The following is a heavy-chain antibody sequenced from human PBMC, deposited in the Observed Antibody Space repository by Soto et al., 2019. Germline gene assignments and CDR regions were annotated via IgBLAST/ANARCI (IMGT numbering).Heavy chain of an antibody. CDR3: ARGKALDV. D-gene: IGHD3-10*01. CDR1: GDSVSSDITS. CDR2: TYYRSKWFH. J-gene: IGHJ3*01. V-gene: IGHV6-1*01. Sequence: QGQLQQSGPGLVKPSQTLSLTCAISGDSVSSDITSWNWIRQSPSRGLEWLGRTYYRSKWFHDYAASVKSRITLNPDTSKNQFSLELNPMTPEDTAVYYCARGKALDVWGQWTVVTVSS.